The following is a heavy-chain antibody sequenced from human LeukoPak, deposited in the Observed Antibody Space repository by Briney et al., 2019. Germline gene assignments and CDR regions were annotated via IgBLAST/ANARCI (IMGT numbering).Heavy chain of an antibody. D-gene: IGHD1-26*01. Sequence: ASVKVSCKASGYTFTTNGFSWVRQAPGQGLEWMGWISGDTGYTNYAQKFQGRVTLTTETSTGTTYMEQRSLRSDDTAVYYCASRGSISGRYDFDYWGQGTLVTVSS. J-gene: IGHJ4*02. CDR3: ASRGSISGRYDFDY. V-gene: IGHV1-18*01. CDR1: GYTFTTNG. CDR2: ISGDTGYT.